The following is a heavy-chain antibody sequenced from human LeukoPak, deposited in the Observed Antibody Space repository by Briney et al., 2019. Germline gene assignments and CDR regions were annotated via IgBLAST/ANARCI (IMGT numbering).Heavy chain of an antibody. V-gene: IGHV4-39*01. Sequence: PSETLSLTCTVSGGSISSSSYYWGWIRQPPGKGLEWIGGIYYSGSTYYNPSLKSRVTISVDTSKNQFSLKLSSVTAADTAVYYCASTPVVVVAATLNFDYWGQGTLVTVSS. J-gene: IGHJ4*02. D-gene: IGHD2-15*01. CDR1: GGSISSSSYY. CDR3: ASTPVVVVAATLNFDY. CDR2: IYYSGST.